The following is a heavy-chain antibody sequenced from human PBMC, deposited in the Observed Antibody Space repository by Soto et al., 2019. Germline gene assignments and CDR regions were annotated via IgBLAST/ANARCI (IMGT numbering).Heavy chain of an antibody. CDR1: GFTFSSYS. Sequence: EVQLVDSGGGLVKPGGSLRLSCAASGFTFSSYSMNWVRQAPGKGLEWVSSISSSSSYIYYADSVKGRFTISRDNAKNSLYLQMNSLRAEVTAVYYCARSRGFWSCYSTSGYAFDIWCQRTMVTVSS. J-gene: IGHJ3*02. CDR3: ARSRGFWSCYSTSGYAFDI. V-gene: IGHV3-21*01. D-gene: IGHD3-3*01. CDR2: ISSSSSYI.